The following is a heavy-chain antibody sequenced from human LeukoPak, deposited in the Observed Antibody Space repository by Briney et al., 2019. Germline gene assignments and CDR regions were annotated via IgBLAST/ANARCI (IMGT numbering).Heavy chain of an antibody. D-gene: IGHD2-2*01. Sequence: PGGSLRLSCAASGFTFSSYGMHWVRQAPGKGLEWVAVIWYDGSNKYYADSVKGRFTISRDNSKNTLYLQMNSLRAEDTAVYYCAKSSSSYYYYYYMDVWGKGTTVTVSS. CDR2: IWYDGSNK. CDR3: AKSSSSYYYYYYMDV. V-gene: IGHV3-33*06. J-gene: IGHJ6*03. CDR1: GFTFSSYG.